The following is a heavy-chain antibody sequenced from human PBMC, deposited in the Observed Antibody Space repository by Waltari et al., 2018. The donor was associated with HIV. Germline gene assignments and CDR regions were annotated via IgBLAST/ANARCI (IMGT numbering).Heavy chain of an antibody. J-gene: IGHJ4*02. D-gene: IGHD1-26*01. Sequence: KGLEWVGRIKSKTDGGTTDYAAPVKGRFTISRDDSKNTLYLQMNSLKTEDTAVYYCTYMVGATRGHHDGSLYYFDYWGQGTLVTVSS. CDR3: TYMVGATRGHHDGSLYYFDY. CDR2: IKSKTDGGTT. V-gene: IGHV3-15*01.